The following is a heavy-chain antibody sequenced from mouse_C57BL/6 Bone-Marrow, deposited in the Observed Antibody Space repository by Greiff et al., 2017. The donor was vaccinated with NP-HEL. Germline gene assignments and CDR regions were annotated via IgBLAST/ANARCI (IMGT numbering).Heavy chain of an antibody. CDR2: IYPGSGST. V-gene: IGHV1-55*01. D-gene: IGHD1-1*01. CDR1: GYTFTSYW. Sequence: QVHVKQPGAELVKPGASVKMSCKASGYTFTSYWITWVKQRPGQGLEWIGDIYPGSGSTNYNEKFKSKATLTVDTSSSTAYMQLSSLTSEDSAVYYCARHTTVPHFDYWGQGTTLTVSS. J-gene: IGHJ2*01. CDR3: ARHTTVPHFDY.